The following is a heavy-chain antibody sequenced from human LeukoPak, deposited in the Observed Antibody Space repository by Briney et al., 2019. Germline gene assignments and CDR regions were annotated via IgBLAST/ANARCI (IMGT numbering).Heavy chain of an antibody. CDR1: GFTFSSYS. V-gene: IGHV3-21*01. J-gene: IGHJ4*02. CDR2: ISSSSSYI. Sequence: GGSLRLSCAASGFTFSSYSMNWVRQAPGKGLEWVSSISSSSSYIYYADSVKSRFTISRDNAKNSLYLQMNSLRAEDTAVYYCARGYYYDSSGYFAVSYWGQGTLVPVSS. CDR3: ARGYYYDSSGYFAVSY. D-gene: IGHD3-22*01.